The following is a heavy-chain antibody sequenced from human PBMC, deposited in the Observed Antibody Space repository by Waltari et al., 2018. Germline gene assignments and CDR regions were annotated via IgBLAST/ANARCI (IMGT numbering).Heavy chain of an antibody. V-gene: IGHV3-53*01. CDR2: IYPGAAT. Sequence: DVQLLESGGGVTQGGGALRLPCLVSGSAGSSTFIAWVRPAPGKGLEWVAIIYPGAATYYADSVKGRFTISRDNSLNTIYLHMNSLRADDTATYYCTGPQSDYDFWSGFFDYWGQGTLVTVSS. J-gene: IGHJ4*02. CDR3: TGPQSDYDFWSGFFDY. CDR1: GSAGSSTF. D-gene: IGHD3-3*01.